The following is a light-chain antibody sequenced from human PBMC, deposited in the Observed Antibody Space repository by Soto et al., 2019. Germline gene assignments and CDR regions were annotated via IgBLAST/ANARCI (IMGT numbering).Light chain of an antibody. CDR2: DEN. J-gene: IGLJ2*01. Sequence: SYELTQPPSVSVAPGQTASLACGGNNIGSKSVHWYQQKPGQAPVLVVYDENVRPSGIPERFSGSNSGHTATLTISRVEAGDEADYYCQVWDSSSDHVIFGGGTKLTVL. CDR1: NIGSKS. CDR3: QVWDSSSDHVI. V-gene: IGLV3-21*02.